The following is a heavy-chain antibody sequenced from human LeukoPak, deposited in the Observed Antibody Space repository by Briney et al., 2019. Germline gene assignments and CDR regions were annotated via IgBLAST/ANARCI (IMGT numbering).Heavy chain of an antibody. CDR3: ARDGYSRGWYIDY. CDR1: GFTFSSYG. V-gene: IGHV3-33*01. Sequence: PGGSLRLSCAASGFTFSSYGMHWVRQAPGKGLEWVAVIWYDGSNKYYADSVKGRFTISRDNSKNTLYLQMNSLRAEDTAVYYCARDGYSRGWYIDYWGQGTLVTVSS. J-gene: IGHJ4*02. D-gene: IGHD6-19*01. CDR2: IWYDGSNK.